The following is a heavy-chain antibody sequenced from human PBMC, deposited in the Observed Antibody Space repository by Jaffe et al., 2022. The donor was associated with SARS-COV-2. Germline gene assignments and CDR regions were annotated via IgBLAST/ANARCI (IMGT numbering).Heavy chain of an antibody. CDR3: TRPRDAEMATIWSGAFDI. CDR2: IRSKANSYAT. Sequence: EVQLVESGGGLVQPGGSLKLSCAASGFTFSGSAMHWVRQASGKGLEWVGRIRSKANSYATAYAASVKGRFTISRDDSKNTAYLQMNSLKTEDTAVYYCTRPRDAEMATIWSGAFDIWGQGTMVTVSS. V-gene: IGHV3-73*01. D-gene: IGHD3-3*01. J-gene: IGHJ3*02. CDR1: GFTFSGSA.